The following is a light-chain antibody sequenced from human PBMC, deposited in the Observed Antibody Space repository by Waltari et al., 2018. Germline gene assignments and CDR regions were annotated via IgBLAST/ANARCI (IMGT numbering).Light chain of an antibody. V-gene: IGKV1-39*01. CDR2: AAS. Sequence: DIKMTQSPSSLSASVGDRVTITCRASQSIISYLNWYQQKPGKAPKLLIYAASSLQSGVPSRFSGSGSGTDFTLTISSLQPEEFATYYCQQSYSTPPVTFGQGTRLEIK. CDR1: QSIISY. CDR3: QQSYSTPPVT. J-gene: IGKJ5*01.